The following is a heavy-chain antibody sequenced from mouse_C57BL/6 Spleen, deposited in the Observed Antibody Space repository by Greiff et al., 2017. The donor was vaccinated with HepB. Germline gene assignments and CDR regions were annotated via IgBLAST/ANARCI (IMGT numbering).Heavy chain of an antibody. V-gene: IGHV1-69*01. CDR2: IDPSDSYT. Sequence: QVQLKQPGAELVMPGASVKLSCKASGYTFTSYWMHWVKQRPGQGLEWIGEIDPSDSYTNYNQKFKGKSTLTVDKSSSTAYMQLSSLTSEDSAVYYCARMRDGYFDYWGQGTTLTVSS. D-gene: IGHD2-3*01. CDR3: ARMRDGYFDY. CDR1: GYTFTSYW. J-gene: IGHJ2*01.